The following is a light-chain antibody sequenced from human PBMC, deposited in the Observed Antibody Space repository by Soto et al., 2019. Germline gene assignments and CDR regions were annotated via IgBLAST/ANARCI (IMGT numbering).Light chain of an antibody. CDR2: GAS. Sequence: EIVLAKSPGHLTLSPGARATLSCRASQSVSNNYLAWYQQKHGQAPRILIYGASDRATGITDRFSGSGSGIDFTLTIIRLEPKDIAVYYCQQYGSSGTFGHGTKVDIK. V-gene: IGKV3-20*01. CDR3: QQYGSSGT. CDR1: QSVSNNY. J-gene: IGKJ1*01.